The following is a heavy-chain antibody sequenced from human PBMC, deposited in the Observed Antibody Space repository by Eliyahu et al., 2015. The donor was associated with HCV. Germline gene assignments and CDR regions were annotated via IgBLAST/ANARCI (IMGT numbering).Heavy chain of an antibody. CDR3: TRDVDS. J-gene: IGHJ5*01. CDR1: GFILSDHW. Sequence: EVRLVESGGGSVQPGGSLRLSCXASGFILSDHWMHWVRQAPGKGLEWVSRINGDGTTISYADSVKGRFTISRDTIKKTLFLQMRSLRVEDTATYYCTRDVDSWGQGTLVTVSS. V-gene: IGHV3-74*01. CDR2: INGDGTTI.